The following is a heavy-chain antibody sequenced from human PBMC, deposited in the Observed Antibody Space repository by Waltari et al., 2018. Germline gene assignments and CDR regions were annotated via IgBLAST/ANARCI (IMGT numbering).Heavy chain of an antibody. V-gene: IGHV3-21*01. CDR1: GFTFSSYS. J-gene: IGHJ6*03. Sequence: EVQLVESGGGLVKPGGSLRLSCAASGFTFSSYSMNWVRQAPGKGLGWASSISSSSSYIYYADSVKGRFTISRDNAKNSLYLQMNSLRAEDTAVYYCARDNRIVVVVADSRFYYYYMDVWGKGTTVTVSS. CDR3: ARDNRIVVVVADSRFYYYYMDV. CDR2: ISSSSSYI. D-gene: IGHD2-15*01.